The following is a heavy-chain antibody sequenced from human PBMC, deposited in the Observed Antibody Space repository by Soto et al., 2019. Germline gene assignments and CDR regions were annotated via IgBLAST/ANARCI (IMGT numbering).Heavy chain of an antibody. CDR2: VTGSGSST. D-gene: IGHD1-26*01. V-gene: IGHV3-23*01. CDR3: AKEWEPGPFYY. Sequence: HPGGSLRLSSAASGFTFSSYAMSWVRQAPGKGLEWVSVVTGSGSSTYYADSVKGRFTISRDNSKNTLYLQMNSLRAEDTAVYYCAKEWEPGPFYYWGQGTLVTAPQ. CDR1: GFTFSSYA. J-gene: IGHJ4*02.